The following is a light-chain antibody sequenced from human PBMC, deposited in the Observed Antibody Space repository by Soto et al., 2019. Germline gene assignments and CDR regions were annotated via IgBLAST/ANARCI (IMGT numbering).Light chain of an antibody. J-gene: IGKJ1*01. CDR3: QQYNDNWT. CDR2: KAS. CDR1: QSISSW. V-gene: IGKV1-5*03. Sequence: DIQMTQSPSTLSASVGDRVTITCRASQSISSWLAWYQQKPWTAPKLLIYKASTLQSGVPSRFSGSGSGTDFTLTITSLQPDDSATYYCQQYNDNWTFGQGTKV.